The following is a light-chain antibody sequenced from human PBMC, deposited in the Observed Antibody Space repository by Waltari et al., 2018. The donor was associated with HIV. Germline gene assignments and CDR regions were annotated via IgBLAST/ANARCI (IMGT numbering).Light chain of an antibody. CDR2: KAS. J-gene: IGKJ1*01. V-gene: IGKV1-5*03. Sequence: DIQMNQSPSIVSASVRDRGTNTCRASHDINKWLAWYQQKPGKAPKVLMYKASILVDGVPSRFSGSGSVTEFTLTITGLQPDDFATYYCHYYATPLHTFGQGTKV. CDR1: HDINKW. CDR3: HYYATPLHT.